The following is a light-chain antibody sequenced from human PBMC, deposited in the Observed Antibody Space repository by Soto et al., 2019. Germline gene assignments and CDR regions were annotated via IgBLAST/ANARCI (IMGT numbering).Light chain of an antibody. Sequence: EIGLTQSPGTLSLSPGERATLSCRASQSVSSTYLAWYQQKPGQAPRLLNYEASSRATGIPDRFSGSGSGTDFTLTSGRLEPEDFAVYYCQQYGSSPITFGQGTRLEIK. V-gene: IGKV3-20*01. CDR1: QSVSSTY. CDR3: QQYGSSPIT. J-gene: IGKJ5*01. CDR2: EAS.